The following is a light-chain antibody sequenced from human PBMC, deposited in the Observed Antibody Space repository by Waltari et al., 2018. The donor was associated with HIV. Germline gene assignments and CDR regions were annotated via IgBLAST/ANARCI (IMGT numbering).Light chain of an antibody. CDR3: SSYAGSNNLV. J-gene: IGLJ2*01. Sequence: QSALTQPPSASGSPGQSVTISCTGTSSDVGGYKYVSWYQQHPGKAPKLMIYEVNKRPSGVPDRFSGSKSGNTASLTVSGLQAEDEAHYYCSSYAGSNNLVFGGGTKLTVL. CDR2: EVN. CDR1: SSDVGGYKY. V-gene: IGLV2-8*01.